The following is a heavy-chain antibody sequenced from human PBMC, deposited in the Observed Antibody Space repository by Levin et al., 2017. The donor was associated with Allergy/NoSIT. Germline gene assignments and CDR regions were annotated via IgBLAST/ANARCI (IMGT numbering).Heavy chain of an antibody. Sequence: SETLSLTCTVSGGSISSGAYYWSWIRQYPGKGLEWIGYIYYSGTTFYNPSLKSRITLSVDTSKNQFSLKVSSVTAADTAVYHCARAMDTASSRLALDFWGQGTLVTVSS. J-gene: IGHJ4*02. CDR3: ARAMDTASSRLALDF. CDR1: GGSISSGAYY. CDR2: IYYSGTT. V-gene: IGHV4-31*03. D-gene: IGHD5-18*01.